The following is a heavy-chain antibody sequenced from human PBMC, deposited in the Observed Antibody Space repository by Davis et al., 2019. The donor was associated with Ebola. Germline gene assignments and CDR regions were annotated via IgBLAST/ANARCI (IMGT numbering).Heavy chain of an antibody. CDR1: GFTFSNAW. CDR3: TIPYGDYGFDY. CDR2: IKSKTDGGTT. J-gene: IGHJ4*02. V-gene: IGHV3-15*01. D-gene: IGHD4-17*01. Sequence: GGSLRLSCAASGFTFSNAWMSWVRQALGKGLEWVGRIKSKTDGGTTDYDAPVKGRFTISRDDSKNTLYLQMNSLKTEDTAVYYFTIPYGDYGFDYWRQGTLVTVSS.